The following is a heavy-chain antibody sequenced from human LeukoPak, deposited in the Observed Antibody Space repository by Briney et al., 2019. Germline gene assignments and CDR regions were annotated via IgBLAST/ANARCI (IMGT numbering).Heavy chain of an antibody. CDR1: RGSISSGSYY. Sequence: PSETLSLTCTVSRGSISSGSYYWSWIRQPAGKGLEWIGRIYTSGSTNYNPSLKSRVTMSVDTSKNQFSLKLSSVTAAHTAVYYCAGDLELVGARFDPWGQGTLVTVSS. CDR2: IYTSGST. D-gene: IGHD1-26*01. V-gene: IGHV4-61*02. J-gene: IGHJ5*02. CDR3: AGDLELVGARFDP.